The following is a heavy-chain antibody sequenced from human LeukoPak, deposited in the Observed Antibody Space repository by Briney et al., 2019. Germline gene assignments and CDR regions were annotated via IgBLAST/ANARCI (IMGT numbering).Heavy chain of an antibody. CDR2: INPSGGST. Sequence: ASVKVSCKASGYTFTSYYMRWVRQAPGQGLEWMGIINPSGGSTSYAQKFQGRVTMTRNMSTSTVYMEMSSLRSEDTAVYYCAGVGNYYVFWSGYSIGFWRRGPLVPVTS. V-gene: IGHV1-46*01. CDR1: GYTFTSYY. CDR3: AGVGNYYVFWSGYSIGF. D-gene: IGHD3-3*01. J-gene: IGHJ1*01.